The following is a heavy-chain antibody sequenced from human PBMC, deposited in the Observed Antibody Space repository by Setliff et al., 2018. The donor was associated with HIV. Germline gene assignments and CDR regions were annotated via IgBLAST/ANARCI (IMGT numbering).Heavy chain of an antibody. CDR3: ARGHLDYDYWEDIVGHWFDP. V-gene: IGHV1-8*02. J-gene: IGHJ5*02. D-gene: IGHD3-3*01. CDR1: GYNFTDYD. Sequence: ASVKVSCKASGYNFTDYDINWVRQATGQGLEWMGWMNPNNGNTGYAQKFQGRVTMTSNKFIGTAYMELTSLTSEDTATYYCARGHLDYDYWEDIVGHWFDPWGQGTLVTVSS. CDR2: MNPNNGNT.